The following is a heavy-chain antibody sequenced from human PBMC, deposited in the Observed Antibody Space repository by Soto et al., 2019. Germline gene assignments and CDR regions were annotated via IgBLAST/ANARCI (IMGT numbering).Heavy chain of an antibody. J-gene: IGHJ6*03. CDR2: MNPNSGNT. V-gene: IGHV1-8*01. CDR3: ARAPVRSTVTPNYYYYYMDV. CDR1: GYTFSSYD. D-gene: IGHD4-17*01. Sequence: ASVKVSCKASGYTFSSYDINWVRQATGQGLEWMGWMNPNSGNTGYAQKFQGRVTMTRNTSISTAYMELSSLRSEDTAVYYCARAPVRSTVTPNYYYYYMDVWGKGTTVTVSS.